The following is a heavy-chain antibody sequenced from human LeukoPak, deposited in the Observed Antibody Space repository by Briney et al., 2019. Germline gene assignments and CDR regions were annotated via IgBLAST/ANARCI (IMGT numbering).Heavy chain of an antibody. CDR2: IAHDGSIT. Sequence: GRSLRLSCAASGFTFNRYGMQWVRQAPGKGPEWVGVIAHDGSITHYADSVKGRFTISRDNSKNALFLQMNSLRSEDTAVYFCAKEPAEYSSGWYYEDWGQGTLVTVSS. D-gene: IGHD6-19*01. CDR3: AKEPAEYSSGWYYED. J-gene: IGHJ4*02. CDR1: GFTFNRYG. V-gene: IGHV3-30*18.